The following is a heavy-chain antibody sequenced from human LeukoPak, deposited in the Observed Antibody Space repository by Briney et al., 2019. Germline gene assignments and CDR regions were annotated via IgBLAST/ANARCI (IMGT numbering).Heavy chain of an antibody. V-gene: IGHV1-2*02. Sequence: ASVKVSCKASGYTFTGCYMHWVRQAPGQGLEWMGWINPNSGGTNYAQKFQGRVTMTRDTSISTAYMELSRLRSDDTAVDYWARDWVLRYFGWLLDWGQGTLVTVSS. CDR2: INPNSGGT. CDR3: ARDWVLRYFGWLLD. D-gene: IGHD3-9*01. CDR1: GYTFTGCY. J-gene: IGHJ4*02.